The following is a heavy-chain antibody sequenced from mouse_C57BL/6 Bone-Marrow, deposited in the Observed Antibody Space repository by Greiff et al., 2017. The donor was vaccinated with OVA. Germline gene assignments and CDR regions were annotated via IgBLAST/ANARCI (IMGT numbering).Heavy chain of an antibody. D-gene: IGHD1-1*01. CDR3: AREGYGSSRDY. Sequence: DVHLVESGGGLVKPGGSLKLSCAASGFTFSSYAMSWVRQTPEKRLEWVATISDGGSYTYYPDNVKGRFTISRDNAKNNLYLQMRHLKSEDTAMYYCAREGYGSSRDYWGQGTTLTVSS. V-gene: IGHV5-4*01. J-gene: IGHJ2*01. CDR1: GFTFSSYA. CDR2: ISDGGSYT.